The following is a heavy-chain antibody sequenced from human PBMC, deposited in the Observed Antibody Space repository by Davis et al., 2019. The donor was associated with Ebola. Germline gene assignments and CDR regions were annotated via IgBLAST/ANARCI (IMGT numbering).Heavy chain of an antibody. CDR2: ISGRGTTI. V-gene: IGHV3-48*03. Sequence: GESLKISCAASAFTFSSYEMNWVRQAPGKGLEWVSYISGRGTTIYYADSVKGRFTISRDNAKSSLYLQVNSLRVEDTAVYYCARHGRLYYFDYWGQGTLVTVSS. J-gene: IGHJ4*02. CDR3: ARHGRLYYFDY. D-gene: IGHD2/OR15-2a*01. CDR1: AFTFSSYE.